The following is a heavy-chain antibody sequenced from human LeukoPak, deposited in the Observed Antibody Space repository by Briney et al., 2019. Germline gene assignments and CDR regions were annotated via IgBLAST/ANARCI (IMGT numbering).Heavy chain of an antibody. Sequence: SGPTLVNPTQTLTLTCTFSGFSLSTSGVGVGWIRQPPGKSLEWLALIYWNDDKRYSPSLKSRLTITKDTSKNQVVLTMTNMDPVDTATYYCAHRRTGYSSGWYAWFDPWGQRTLVTVSS. D-gene: IGHD6-19*01. CDR1: GFSLSTSGVG. J-gene: IGHJ5*02. CDR2: IYWNDDK. CDR3: AHRRTGYSSGWYAWFDP. V-gene: IGHV2-5*01.